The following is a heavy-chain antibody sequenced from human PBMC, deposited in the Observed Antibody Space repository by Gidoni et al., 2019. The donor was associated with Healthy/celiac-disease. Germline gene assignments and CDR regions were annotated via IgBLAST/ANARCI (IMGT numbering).Heavy chain of an antibody. D-gene: IGHD4-17*01. CDR1: GFTFSSYG. V-gene: IGHV3-30*18. J-gene: IGHJ6*02. CDR2: ISYDGSNK. Sequence: QVQLVESGGGVVQPGRSLRLSCAASGFTFSSYGMHWVRQAPGKGLEWVAVISYDGSNKYYADSVKGRFTISRDNSKNTLYLQMNSLRAEDTAVYYCAKDRVDYGDYLFVMYYGMDVWGQGTTVTVSS. CDR3: AKDRVDYGDYLFVMYYGMDV.